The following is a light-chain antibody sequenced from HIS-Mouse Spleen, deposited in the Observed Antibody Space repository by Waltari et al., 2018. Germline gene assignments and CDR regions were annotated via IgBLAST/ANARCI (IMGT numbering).Light chain of an antibody. Sequence: SYELTQPPSVSVSPGQTAGITCSGDALPKKYAYWYQQKSGQAPVLVIYEDSKRPSGIPGRVACCSSGTMATLTISGAQVEDEADYYCYSTDSSGNHRVFGGGTKLTVL. J-gene: IGLJ2*01. V-gene: IGLV3-10*01. CDR2: EDS. CDR3: YSTDSSGNHRV. CDR1: ALPKKY.